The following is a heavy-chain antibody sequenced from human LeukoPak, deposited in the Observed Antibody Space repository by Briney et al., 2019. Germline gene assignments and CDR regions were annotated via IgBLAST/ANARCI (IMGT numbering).Heavy chain of an antibody. Sequence: SETLSLTCTVSGGSISSGGYYWRWIRQHPGKGLEWIGYIYYSGSTYYNPSLKSRVTISVDTSKNQFSLKLSSVTAADTAVYYCARAGSTSSPDYWGQGTLVTVSS. D-gene: IGHD2-2*01. V-gene: IGHV4-31*03. J-gene: IGHJ4*02. CDR3: ARAGSTSSPDY. CDR1: GGSISSGGYY. CDR2: IYYSGST.